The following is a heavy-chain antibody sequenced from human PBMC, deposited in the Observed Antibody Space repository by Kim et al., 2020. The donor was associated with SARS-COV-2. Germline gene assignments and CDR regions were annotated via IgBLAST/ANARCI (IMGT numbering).Heavy chain of an antibody. CDR1: GGSFSGYY. CDR3: ARGTTVTTLFYYYYGVDV. CDR2: INHSGST. D-gene: IGHD4-17*01. J-gene: IGHJ6*04. V-gene: IGHV4-34*01. Sequence: SETLSLTCAVYGGSFSGYYWTWIRQPPGKGLEWIGEINHSGSTNYNPSLKSRVTISVDTSTNQFSLKLSSVTAADTAVYSCARGTTVTTLFYYYYGVDVWGAGDPVTVSS.